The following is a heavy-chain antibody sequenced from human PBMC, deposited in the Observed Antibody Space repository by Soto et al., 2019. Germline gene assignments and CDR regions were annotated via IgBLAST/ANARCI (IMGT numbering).Heavy chain of an antibody. CDR3: ARENGYSAFDI. CDR2: IYYSGST. V-gene: IGHV4-59*01. J-gene: IGHJ3*02. Sequence: QVQLQESGPGLVKPSETLSLTCTVSGASISSYYWSWIRQPPGKGLEWIGYIYYSGSTNYNPSLKCQVTISVDTSKNQLSLKVSPVTAAETAVYYCARENGYSAFDIWGQGTMVTVSS. D-gene: IGHD3-22*01. CDR1: GASISSYY.